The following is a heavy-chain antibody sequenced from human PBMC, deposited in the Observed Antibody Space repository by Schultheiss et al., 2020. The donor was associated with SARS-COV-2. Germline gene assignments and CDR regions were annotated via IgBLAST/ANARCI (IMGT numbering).Heavy chain of an antibody. Sequence: GGSLRLSCAASGFTFSSYWMHWVRQAPGKGLEWVSYISSSSNPIYYADSVKGRFTISRDNAKNSLYLQMNSLRAEDTAVYYCARDLCSSTSCYAADMPGFDPWGQGTLVTVSS. D-gene: IGHD2-2*01. V-gene: IGHV3-48*04. CDR3: ARDLCSSTSCYAADMPGFDP. J-gene: IGHJ5*02. CDR2: ISSSSNPI. CDR1: GFTFSSYW.